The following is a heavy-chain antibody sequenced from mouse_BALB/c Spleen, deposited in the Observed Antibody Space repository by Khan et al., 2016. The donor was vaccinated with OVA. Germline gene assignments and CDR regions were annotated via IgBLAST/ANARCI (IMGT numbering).Heavy chain of an antibody. J-gene: IGHJ2*01. CDR3: ARVYGGDFDY. Sequence: VQLKESGPGLVKPSQSLSLTCTVTGYSITSDYAWNWIRQFPGNKLEWMGYISYSGNTNYNPSLKSRISITRDTSKTQFFLQLNSVTTEDTATYYCARVYGGDFDYWGQGTTLTVSS. CDR2: ISYSGNT. V-gene: IGHV3-2*02. D-gene: IGHD1-1*01. CDR1: GYSITSDYA.